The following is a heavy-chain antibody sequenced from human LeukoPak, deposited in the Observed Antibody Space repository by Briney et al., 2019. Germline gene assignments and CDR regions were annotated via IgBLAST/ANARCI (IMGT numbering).Heavy chain of an antibody. Sequence: GGSLRLSCSASGFTFSNYWMNWVRQAPGKGLEWVANIKQDGSEKNYVDSVNGRFTISRDNAKNSLYLQMDSLRAEDTAIYYCAKLFKAYSSSWIDYWGQGNLVTVSS. J-gene: IGHJ4*02. CDR3: AKLFKAYSSSWIDY. CDR2: IKQDGSEK. CDR1: GFTFSNYW. D-gene: IGHD6-13*01. V-gene: IGHV3-7*05.